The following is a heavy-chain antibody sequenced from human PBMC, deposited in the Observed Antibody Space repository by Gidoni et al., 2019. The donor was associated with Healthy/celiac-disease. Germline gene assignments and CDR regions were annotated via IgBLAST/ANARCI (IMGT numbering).Heavy chain of an antibody. V-gene: IGHV1-69*01. CDR1: GGNFSSDA. CDR3: ASWGSSWYFDY. CDR2: RIPSLGTA. Sequence: QVQLVQSGAEVKKPGSSVKVCCKASGGNFSSDAISWVRQAPGQGLEWLGGRIPSLGTANSAQKFQGRVTITADESTSTAYMELSSLRSEDTAVYYCASWGSSWYFDYWGQGTLVTVSS. D-gene: IGHD6-13*01. J-gene: IGHJ4*02.